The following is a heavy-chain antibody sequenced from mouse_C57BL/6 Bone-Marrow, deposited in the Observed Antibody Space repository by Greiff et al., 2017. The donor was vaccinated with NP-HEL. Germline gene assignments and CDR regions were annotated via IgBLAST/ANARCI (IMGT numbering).Heavy chain of an antibody. J-gene: IGHJ4*01. CDR2: IHPNSGST. D-gene: IGHD2-3*01. V-gene: IGHV1-64*01. CDR3: ARSGLLPPVSRPHYYAMDY. Sequence: QVQLQQPGAELVKPGASVKLSCKASGYTFTSYWMHWVKQRPGQGLEWIGMIHPNSGSTNYNEKFKSKATLTVDKSSSQAYMQLSSLTSEDSAVYYCARSGLLPPVSRPHYYAMDYWGQGTSVTVSS. CDR1: GYTFTSYW.